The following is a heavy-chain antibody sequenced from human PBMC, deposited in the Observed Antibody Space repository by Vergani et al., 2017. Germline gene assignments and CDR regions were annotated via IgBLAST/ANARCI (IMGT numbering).Heavy chain of an antibody. V-gene: IGHV4-39*01. CDR2: IYYSGST. CDR3: ASTPMLWCSGGSCQDY. Sequence: QVQLQESGPGLVKPSETLSLTCTVSGGSISSSSYYWGWIRQPPGKGLEWIGSIYYSGSTYYNPSLKSRVTISVDTSKNQFSLKLSSVTAADTAVYYCASTPMLWCSGGSCQDYWGQGTLVTVSS. D-gene: IGHD2-15*01. J-gene: IGHJ4*02. CDR1: GGSISSSSYY.